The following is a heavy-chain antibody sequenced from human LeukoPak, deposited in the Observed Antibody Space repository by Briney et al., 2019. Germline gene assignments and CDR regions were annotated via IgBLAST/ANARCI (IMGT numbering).Heavy chain of an antibody. D-gene: IGHD2-8*01. CDR1: GYTFTSYG. V-gene: IGHV1-18*01. CDR3: AREEYCTNGVCYTLDY. CDR2: ISAYNGNT. Sequence: ASVKVSCKASGYTFTSYGISWVRQAPGQGLEWIGWISAYNGNTNYAQKLQGRVTMTTDTSTSTAYMELRSLRSDDTAVYYCAREEYCTNGVCYTLDYWGQGTLVTVSS. J-gene: IGHJ4*02.